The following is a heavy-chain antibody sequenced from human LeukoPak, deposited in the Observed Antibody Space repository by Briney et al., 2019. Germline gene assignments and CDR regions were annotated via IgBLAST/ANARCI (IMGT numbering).Heavy chain of an antibody. V-gene: IGHV4-34*01. Sequence: SETLSLTCAVYGGSFSGYYWSWIRQPPGKGLEWIGEINHSGSTNYNPSLKSRVTISVDTSKNQFSLKLSSVTAADTAVYYCARARSSSWYKSGYYYYYMDVWGKGTTVTVSS. CDR1: GGSFSGYY. CDR2: INHSGST. D-gene: IGHD6-13*01. CDR3: ARARSSSWYKSGYYYYYMDV. J-gene: IGHJ6*03.